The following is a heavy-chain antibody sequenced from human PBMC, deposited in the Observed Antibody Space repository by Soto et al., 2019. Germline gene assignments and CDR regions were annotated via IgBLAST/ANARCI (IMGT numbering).Heavy chain of an antibody. J-gene: IGHJ5*02. CDR2: ISFDGTNK. CDR3: AKDVGVGELWVHWFDL. CDR1: GFTFSSYG. Sequence: QVQLVESGGGVVQPGRSLRLSCAASGFTFSSYGMHWVRQAPGKGLEWVAVISFDGTNKYSADSVRGRFTISRDNSKNTLYLQMNSLRDEDTAVYYCAKDVGVGELWVHWFDLGGKGTLVTVSS. D-gene: IGHD3-10*01. V-gene: IGHV3-30*18.